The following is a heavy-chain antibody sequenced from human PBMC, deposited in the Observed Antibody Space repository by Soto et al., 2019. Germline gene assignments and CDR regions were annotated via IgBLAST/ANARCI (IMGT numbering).Heavy chain of an antibody. CDR2: IWYDGSNK. J-gene: IGHJ4*02. D-gene: IGHD6-13*01. CDR3: ARDKIAAAVYYFDY. V-gene: IGHV3-33*01. Sequence: QRRRSLTLSCAAAGVTLSSYDMHWVGPSADKGMEWVAVIWYDGSNKYYADSVKGRLTISRDNSKNTLYLQMNSLRAEDTAVYYCARDKIAAAVYYFDYWGQGTLVTVSS. CDR1: GVTLSSYD.